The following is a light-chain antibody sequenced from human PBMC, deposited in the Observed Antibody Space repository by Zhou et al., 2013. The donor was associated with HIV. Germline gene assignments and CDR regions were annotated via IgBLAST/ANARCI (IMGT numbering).Light chain of an antibody. CDR3: QQSYSTPYT. CDR2: DAS. CDR1: QDIAGW. Sequence: DIQMTQSPSSVSASVGDRVTITCRASQDIAGWLAWYQQNPGTAPRLLIFDASGLQSGVPSRFTGSGSGTDYTLTISSLQPEDFATYYCQQSYSTPYTFGQGTKLEIK. V-gene: IGKV1-12*01. J-gene: IGKJ2*01.